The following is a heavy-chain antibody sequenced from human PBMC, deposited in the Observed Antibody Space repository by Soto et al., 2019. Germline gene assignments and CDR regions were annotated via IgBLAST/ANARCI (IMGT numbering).Heavy chain of an antibody. V-gene: IGHV3-30*18. CDR2: ISYDGSNK. D-gene: IGHD2-15*01. Sequence: QVQLVESGGGVVQPGRSLRLSCAASGFTFSSYGMHWVRQAPGKGLEWVAVISYDGSNKYYADSVKGRFTISRDNSKNTLYLQMNSLRAEATAVYYCAKDLVVTHYYYGMDVWGQGTTVTVSS. CDR3: AKDLVVTHYYYGMDV. CDR1: GFTFSSYG. J-gene: IGHJ6*02.